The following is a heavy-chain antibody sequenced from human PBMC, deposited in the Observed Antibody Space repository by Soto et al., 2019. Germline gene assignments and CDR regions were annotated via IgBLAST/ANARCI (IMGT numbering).Heavy chain of an antibody. CDR3: ARVTYGVNIYFDH. CDR1: GFTFSTYW. V-gene: IGHV3-74*02. D-gene: IGHD4-17*01. J-gene: IGHJ2*01. CDR2: INSDGTTT. Sequence: EVQLVESGGGLVQPGGSLRLSCAASGFTFSTYWMHWVRQAPGKGLLWVARINSDGTTTTYADSVQGRFTITRDNAKDTLLQQMDSLRVDDTALYYCARVTYGVNIYFDHWGRGTLVTVSS.